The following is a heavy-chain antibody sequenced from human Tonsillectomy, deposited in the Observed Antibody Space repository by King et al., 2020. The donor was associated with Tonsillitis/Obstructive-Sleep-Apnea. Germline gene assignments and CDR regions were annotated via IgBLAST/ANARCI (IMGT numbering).Heavy chain of an antibody. CDR2: INHSGST. CDR3: ARVGGTRSYYFDY. Sequence: VQLQQWGAGLLKPSETLSLTCAVYGGSFSGYYWSWIRQPPGKGLEWIGEINHSGSTNYNPSLKSRVTISVDTSKNQSSLKLSSVTAADTAVYYCARVGGTRSYYFDYWGQGTLVTVSS. D-gene: IGHD4-23*01. V-gene: IGHV4-34*01. J-gene: IGHJ4*02. CDR1: GGSFSGYY.